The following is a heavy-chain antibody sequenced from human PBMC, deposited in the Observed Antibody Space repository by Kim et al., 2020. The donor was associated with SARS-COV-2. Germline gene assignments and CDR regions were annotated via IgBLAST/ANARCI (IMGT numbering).Heavy chain of an antibody. D-gene: IGHD3-16*01. J-gene: IGHJ5*02. Sequence: SETLSLTCTVSGGSISSGSYYWSWIRQPAGKGLEWIGRIYTSGSTNYNPSLKSRVTISVDTSKNQFSLKLSSVTAADTAVYYCARDWMNQGGGSVWFDPWGQGTLVTVSS. V-gene: IGHV4-61*02. CDR2: IYTSGST. CDR1: GGSISSGSYY. CDR3: ARDWMNQGGGSVWFDP.